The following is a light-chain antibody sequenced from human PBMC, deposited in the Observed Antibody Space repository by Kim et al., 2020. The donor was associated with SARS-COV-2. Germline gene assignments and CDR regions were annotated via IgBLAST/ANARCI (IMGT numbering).Light chain of an antibody. V-gene: IGLV2-23*02. CDR1: STDVGNDDL. J-gene: IGLJ2*01. Sequence: QSITSSCTGTSTDVGNDDLVSWYQQHPGKAPKLMICEVTKRPSGVSNRFSGSKSGNTASLTISGLQAEDEADYYCCSDAGSNTPVVFGGGTQLTVL. CDR2: EVT. CDR3: CSDAGSNTPVV.